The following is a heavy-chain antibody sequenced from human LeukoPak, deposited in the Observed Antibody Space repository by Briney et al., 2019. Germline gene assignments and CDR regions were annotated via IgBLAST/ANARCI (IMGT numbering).Heavy chain of an antibody. V-gene: IGHV1-18*01. Sequence: ASVKVSCKASGYTFATYGFSWVRQAPGQGLEWMGWISAYNGHRTYAQNFQGRVSMTTDSSTNTAYMELRSLRPDDTAVYYCARDQGDGNCDFWGQGSLVTVSS. CDR2: ISAYNGHR. CDR1: GYTFATYG. CDR3: ARDQGDGNCDF. J-gene: IGHJ4*02. D-gene: IGHD4-23*01.